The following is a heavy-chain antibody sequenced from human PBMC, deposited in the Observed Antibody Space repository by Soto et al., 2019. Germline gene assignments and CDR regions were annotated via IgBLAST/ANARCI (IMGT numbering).Heavy chain of an antibody. V-gene: IGHV5-51*01. D-gene: IGHD2-2*01. CDR3: ARSLDPGYCSSTSCRAYYYYSMDV. CDR2: IYPGDSDT. Sequence: PGESLKISCKGSGYTFTNYWIAWVRQMPGKGLEWMGIIYPGDSDTIYSPSFQGQVTISADKSISTAYLQWTSLEASDTAMYFCARSLDPGYCSSTSCRAYYYYSMDVWGQGTTVTVSS. CDR1: GYTFTNYW. J-gene: IGHJ6*02.